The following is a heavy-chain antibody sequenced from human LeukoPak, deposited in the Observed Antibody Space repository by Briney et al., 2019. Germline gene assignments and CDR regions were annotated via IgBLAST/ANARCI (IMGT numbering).Heavy chain of an antibody. CDR1: GFPFSKAW. CDR3: TSDRGIAARPPFDL. Sequence: GGSLRLSCAGSGFPFSKAWMSWVRQAPGKGLEWLGRFKSKTDGGATDYAAPVKGRFSLSRDDSKNTLYLQMNSLKIEDTAVYYCTSDRGIAARPPFDLWGQGTLVTVSS. CDR2: FKSKTDGGAT. V-gene: IGHV3-15*01. J-gene: IGHJ4*02. D-gene: IGHD6-6*01.